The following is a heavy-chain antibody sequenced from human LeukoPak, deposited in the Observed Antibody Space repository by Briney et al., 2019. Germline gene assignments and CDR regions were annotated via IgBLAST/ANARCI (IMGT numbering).Heavy chain of an antibody. D-gene: IGHD6-19*01. CDR3: AKESPPYSNDWSSLNS. CDR2: ISWNSGSI. V-gene: IGHV3-9*01. Sequence: PGGSLRLSCAASGFTFNNYAMHWVRQAPGKGLEWVSGISWNSGSIGYADSVKGRFTISRDNAKNSLYLQMNSLRVEDTALYYCAKESPPYSNDWSSLNSWGQGTLVTVSS. J-gene: IGHJ4*02. CDR1: GFTFNNYA.